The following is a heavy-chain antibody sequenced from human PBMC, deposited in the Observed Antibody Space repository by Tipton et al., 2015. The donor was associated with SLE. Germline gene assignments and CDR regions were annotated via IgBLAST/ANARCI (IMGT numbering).Heavy chain of an antibody. CDR3: AGGVQLSPRAFDI. Sequence: SLRLSCAASGFTFSSYWMSWVRQAPGKGLEWVANIKQDGSEKYYVDSVKGRFAISRDNAKNSLYLQMNSLRAEDTAVYYCAGGVQLSPRAFDIWCQVTMVTVSS. V-gene: IGHV3-7*01. J-gene: IGHJ3*02. CDR1: GFTFSSYW. CDR2: IKQDGSEK. D-gene: IGHD2-2*01.